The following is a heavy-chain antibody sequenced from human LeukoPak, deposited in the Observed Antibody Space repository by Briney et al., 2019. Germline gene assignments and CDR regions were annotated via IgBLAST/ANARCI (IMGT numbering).Heavy chain of an antibody. CDR1: GYTFTGYY. Sequence: GASVKVSCKASGYTFTGYYMHWVRQAPGQGLEWMGWINPNSGGTNYAQTLQGRVTMTRDTSISTAYMELSWLRSDDTAVYYCARTLSSSWYYAFDIWGQGTMVTVSS. CDR2: INPNSGGT. D-gene: IGHD6-13*01. V-gene: IGHV1-2*02. CDR3: ARTLSSSWYYAFDI. J-gene: IGHJ3*02.